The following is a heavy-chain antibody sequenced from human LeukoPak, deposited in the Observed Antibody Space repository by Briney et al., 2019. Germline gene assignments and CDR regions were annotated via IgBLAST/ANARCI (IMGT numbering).Heavy chain of an antibody. CDR3: TRFVGVGATVLAVFDY. Sequence: PGRSLRLSCTASGFTFGDYAMSWVRQAPGKGLERVGFIRSKAYGGTTEYAASVKGRFTISRDDSKSIAYLQMNSLKTEDTAVYYCTRFVGVGATVLAVFDYWGQGTLVTVSS. D-gene: IGHD1-26*01. J-gene: IGHJ4*02. V-gene: IGHV3-49*04. CDR2: IRSKAYGGTT. CDR1: GFTFGDYA.